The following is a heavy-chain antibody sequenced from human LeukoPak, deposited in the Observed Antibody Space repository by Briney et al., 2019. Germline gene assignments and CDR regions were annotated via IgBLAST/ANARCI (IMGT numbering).Heavy chain of an antibody. D-gene: IGHD3-22*01. CDR3: ARARARTYYYDSSGYYLL. V-gene: IGHV4-34*01. CDR2: INHRGST. Sequence: SETLSLTCAVYGGSFSGYYWSWIRQPPGKGLEWIGEINHRGSTNYNPSLKSRVTISVDTSKNQFSLKLSSVTAADTAVYYCARARARTYYYDSSGYYLLWGQGTMVTVSS. CDR1: GGSFSGYY. J-gene: IGHJ3*01.